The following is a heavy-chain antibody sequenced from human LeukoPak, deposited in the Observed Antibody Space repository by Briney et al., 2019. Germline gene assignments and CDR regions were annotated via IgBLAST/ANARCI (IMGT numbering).Heavy chain of an antibody. Sequence: GGSLRLSCAASGFTFSSYSMNWVRQAPGKGLEWVSSISSSSNYIYYADSVKGRFTISRDNAKNSLYLQMNSLRAEDTAVYYCARDRAPDYYDSSGYSDYWGQGTLVTVSS. V-gene: IGHV3-21*01. CDR1: GFTFSSYS. CDR2: ISSSSNYI. D-gene: IGHD3-22*01. CDR3: ARDRAPDYYDSSGYSDY. J-gene: IGHJ4*02.